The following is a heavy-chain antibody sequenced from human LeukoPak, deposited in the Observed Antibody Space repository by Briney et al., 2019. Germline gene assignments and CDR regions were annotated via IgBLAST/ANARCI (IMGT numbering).Heavy chain of an antibody. CDR1: GFTFSNYW. CDR3: ARGITMAN. Sequence: AGGSLRLSCAASGFTFSNYWMTWVRQAPGKWLEWVANTKQDGSERDYVDSVKGRFTITRDDAKDSLYLQMNSLRAEATAVYYCARGITMANWGQGTLVTVSS. J-gene: IGHJ4*02. CDR2: TKQDGSER. V-gene: IGHV3-7*04. D-gene: IGHD3-10*01.